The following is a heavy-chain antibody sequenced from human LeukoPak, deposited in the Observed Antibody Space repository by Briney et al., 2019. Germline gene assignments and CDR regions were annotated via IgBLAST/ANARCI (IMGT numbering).Heavy chain of an antibody. J-gene: IGHJ4*02. CDR2: IYSGGTT. Sequence: GGSLRLSCAASGFTVSSNYMSWVRQAPGKGLEWVSIIYSGGTTYYADSVKGRFTISRDNSKNTLYLQMNSLRAEDTAVYYCAKGMWTKIDYWGQGTLVTVSS. V-gene: IGHV3-53*01. CDR1: GFTVSSNY. CDR3: AKGMWTKIDY. D-gene: IGHD3/OR15-3a*01.